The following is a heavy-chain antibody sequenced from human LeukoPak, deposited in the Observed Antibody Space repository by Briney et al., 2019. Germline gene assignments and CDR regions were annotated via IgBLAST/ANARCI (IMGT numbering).Heavy chain of an antibody. CDR3: ARDLDGSWSYSSLDY. V-gene: IGHV3-33*01. CDR2: IWYDGSSK. D-gene: IGHD3-10*01. CDR1: GFTFSTYG. J-gene: IGHJ4*02. Sequence: GGSLRLSCAASGFTFSTYGMHWVRQAPGKGLEWVAVIWYDGSSKYYADSVKGRFTISRDNAKNSLYLQVNSLRAEDTAVYYCARDLDGSWSYSSLDYWGQGTLVTVSS.